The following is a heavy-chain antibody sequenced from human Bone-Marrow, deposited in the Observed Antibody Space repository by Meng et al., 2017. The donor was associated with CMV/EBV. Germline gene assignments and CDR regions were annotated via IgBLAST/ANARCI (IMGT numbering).Heavy chain of an antibody. CDR1: RGTLST. CDR3: ARGHHFWTSPFDP. CDR2: ISVMVGTP. Sequence: SVKVSCKASRGTLSTISWVRQAPGQGLEWMGGISVMVGTPTYAQKLQGRVTFTTDESTSTAYMELSNLRFEDTAVYYCARGHHFWTSPFDPWGQGTLVTVSS. D-gene: IGHD3/OR15-3a*01. J-gene: IGHJ5*02. V-gene: IGHV1-69*16.